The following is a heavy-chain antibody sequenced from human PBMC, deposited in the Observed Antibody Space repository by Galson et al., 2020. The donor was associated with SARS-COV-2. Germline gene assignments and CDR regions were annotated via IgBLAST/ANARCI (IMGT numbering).Heavy chain of an antibody. Sequence: ASETLSLTCTVSGGSISSSSYYWGWIRHPPGKGLEWIGSIYYSGSTYYNPSLKSRVTISVDKSKNQFSLKLSSVTAADTAVYYCARESVLRYFDWSYYYYGMDVWGQGTTVTVSS. V-gene: IGHV4-39*07. J-gene: IGHJ6*02. CDR3: ARESVLRYFDWSYYYYGMDV. CDR2: IYYSGST. CDR1: GGSISSSSYY. D-gene: IGHD3-9*01.